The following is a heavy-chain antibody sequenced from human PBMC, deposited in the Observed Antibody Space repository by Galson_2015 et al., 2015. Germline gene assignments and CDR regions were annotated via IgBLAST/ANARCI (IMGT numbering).Heavy chain of an antibody. CDR1: GFTFRDYS. CDR2: ISNGGSTI. Sequence: SLRLSCAASGFTFRDYSMTWVRQAPGKGLEWLSYISNGGSTIYYADSVKGRFTISRDNAKNSLYLQMNSLRDEDTAVYYCARDGPGVLRFLDVCGKGTTVTVSS. CDR3: ARDGPGVLRFLDV. D-gene: IGHD3-3*01. V-gene: IGHV3-48*02. J-gene: IGHJ6*04.